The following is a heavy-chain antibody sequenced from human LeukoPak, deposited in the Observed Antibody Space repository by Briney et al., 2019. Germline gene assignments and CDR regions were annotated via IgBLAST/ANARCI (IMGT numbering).Heavy chain of an antibody. CDR3: AKVVGYTSSWYFDY. D-gene: IGHD6-13*01. CDR1: GFTFSSYG. CDR2: ISSSGGGT. Sequence: GGSLRLSCTASGFTFSSYGMSWVRQAPGKGLEWVSGISSSGGGTYYADSVKGRFTISRDNSKNTLYLQMNSLRGEDTAVHYCAKVVGYTSSWYFDYWGQGTLVTVSS. J-gene: IGHJ4*02. V-gene: IGHV3-23*01.